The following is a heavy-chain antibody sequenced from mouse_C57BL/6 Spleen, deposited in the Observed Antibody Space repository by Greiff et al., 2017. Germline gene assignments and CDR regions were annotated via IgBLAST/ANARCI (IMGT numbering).Heavy chain of an antibody. CDR3: ENLCNYDMAWFAY. V-gene: IGHV1-55*01. Sequence: QVQLQQPGAELVKPGASVKMSCKASGYTFTSYWITWVKQRPGQGLEWIGDIYPGSGSTNYNEKFKSKATLTVDTASSTAYMQRSSLTSEDSAVRYCENLCNYDMAWFAYWGKGTMVTVSA. CDR1: GYTFTSYW. CDR2: IYPGSGST. J-gene: IGHJ3*01. D-gene: IGHD2-4*01.